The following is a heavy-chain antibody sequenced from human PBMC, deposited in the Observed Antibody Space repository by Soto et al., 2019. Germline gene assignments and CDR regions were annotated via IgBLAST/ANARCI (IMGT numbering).Heavy chain of an antibody. J-gene: IGHJ3*02. Sequence: QVQLVQSGAEVKKPGSSVKVSCKASGGSFSSYAISWVRQAPVQGLEWMGGIIPIFGTATYAQKFQGRVTIIADKSTSTAYMELSSLRSEDTAVYYCARAGTVASNHAFDIWGQATLFTVSS. V-gene: IGHV1-69*06. D-gene: IGHD6-19*01. CDR1: GGSFSSYA. CDR2: IIPIFGTA. CDR3: ARAGTVASNHAFDI.